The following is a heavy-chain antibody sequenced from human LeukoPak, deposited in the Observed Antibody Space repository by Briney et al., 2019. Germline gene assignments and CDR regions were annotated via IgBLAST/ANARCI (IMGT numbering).Heavy chain of an antibody. V-gene: IGHV1-46*03. CDR2: INPSGGST. J-gene: IGHJ4*02. Sequence: ASVKVSCKASGYTFTSYYMHWVRQAPGQGLEWMGIINPSGGSTSYAQKFQGRVTMARDTSTSTVYMELSSLRSEDTAVYHCAREGIAVAGTSDYWGQGTLVTVSS. CDR1: GYTFTSYY. CDR3: AREGIAVAGTSDY. D-gene: IGHD6-19*01.